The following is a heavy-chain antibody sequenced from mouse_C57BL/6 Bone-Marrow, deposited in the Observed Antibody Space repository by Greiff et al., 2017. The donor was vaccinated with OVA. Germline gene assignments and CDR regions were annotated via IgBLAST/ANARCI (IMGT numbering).Heavy chain of an antibody. CDR1: GFTFTDYY. CDR2: IRNKANGYTT. Sequence: EVQVVESGGGLVQPGGSLSLSCAASGFTFTDYYMSWVRQPPGKALEWLGFIRNKANGYTTEYSASVKGRFTISRDNSQSILYLQMNALRAEDSATYYCARDGPFAYWGQGTTLTVSS. V-gene: IGHV7-3*01. J-gene: IGHJ2*01. CDR3: ARDGPFAY.